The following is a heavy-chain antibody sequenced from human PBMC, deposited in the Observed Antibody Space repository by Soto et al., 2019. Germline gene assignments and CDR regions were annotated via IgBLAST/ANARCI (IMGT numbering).Heavy chain of an antibody. CDR2: IYYSGST. Sequence: ASETLSLTCTVSGGSISSYYWSWIRQPPGKGLEWTGYIYYSGSTNYNPSLKSRVTISVDTSKNQFSLKLSSVTAADTAVYYCAVSGYCSSTSCYDYYYYYMDVWGKGTTVTVSS. CDR3: AVSGYCSSTSCYDYYYYYMDV. J-gene: IGHJ6*03. V-gene: IGHV4-59*01. D-gene: IGHD2-2*01. CDR1: GGSISSYY.